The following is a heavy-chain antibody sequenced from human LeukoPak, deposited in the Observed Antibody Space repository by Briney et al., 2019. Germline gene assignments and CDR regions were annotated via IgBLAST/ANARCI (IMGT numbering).Heavy chain of an antibody. CDR1: GGSFSGYY. CDR2: INHSGST. J-gene: IGHJ5*02. D-gene: IGHD3-3*01. Sequence: SETLSLTCAVYGGSFSGYYWSWIRQPPGKGLEWIGEINHSGSTNYNPSLKSRVTISVGTSKNQFSLKLSSVTAADTAVYYCATSRITIFGVVRNWFDPWGQGTLVTVSS. CDR3: ATSRITIFGVVRNWFDP. V-gene: IGHV4-34*01.